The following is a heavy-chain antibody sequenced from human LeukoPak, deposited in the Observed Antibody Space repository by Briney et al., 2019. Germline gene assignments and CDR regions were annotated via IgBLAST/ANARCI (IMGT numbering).Heavy chain of an antibody. CDR3: TKDLTPGGADV. Sequence: ALRLSCAVSGFTSDDHAMHWVRQASGKGLEWVAGIMWRSGSTGYGDSVKGRFTISRDSAKKSLYLQMNGLGVEDTAFYYCTKDLTPGGADVWGQGTTVTVSS. V-gene: IGHV3-9*02. D-gene: IGHD3-10*01. J-gene: IGHJ6*02. CDR1: GFTSDDHA. CDR2: IMWRSGST.